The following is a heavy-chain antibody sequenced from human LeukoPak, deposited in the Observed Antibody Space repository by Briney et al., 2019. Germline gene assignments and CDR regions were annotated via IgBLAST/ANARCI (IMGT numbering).Heavy chain of an antibody. CDR1: GFTFSSYA. D-gene: IGHD1-7*01. V-gene: IGHV3-21*01. J-gene: IGHJ5*02. CDR2: ISSSSSYI. CDR3: ARGATDTTRWFDP. Sequence: PGGSLRLSCAASGFTFSSYAMSWVRQAPGKGLEWVSSISSSSSYIYYADSVKGRFTISRDNAKNSLYLQMNSLRAEDTAVYYCARGATDTTRWFDPWGQGTLVTVSS.